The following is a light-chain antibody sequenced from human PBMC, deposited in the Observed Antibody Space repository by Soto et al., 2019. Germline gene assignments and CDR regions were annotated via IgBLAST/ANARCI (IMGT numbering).Light chain of an antibody. V-gene: IGKV2-30*01. CDR2: RVS. Sequence: DVVLTQSPLSLPVNFGQPASISCRSSKSLVYSDGNTHLSWFHQRPGQSPRRLIYRVSSRDSGVTDRFSGSGSGTDFTLEISRVEAEDVGIYFCRQGTHWPRTFGQGTKVEVK. CDR1: KSLVYSDGNTH. J-gene: IGKJ1*01. CDR3: RQGTHWPRT.